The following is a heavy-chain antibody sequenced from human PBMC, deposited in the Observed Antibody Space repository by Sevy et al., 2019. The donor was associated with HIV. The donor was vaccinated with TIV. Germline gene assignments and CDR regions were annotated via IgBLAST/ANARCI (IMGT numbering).Heavy chain of an antibody. Sequence: GGSLRLSCAASGFTFDDYAMHWVRQAPGKGLEWVSGISWNSGNIGYADSVKGRFTISRDNAKNSLYLQMNSLIGEDTALYYCAKGPYSSSWSSYFDSWGQGTLVTVSS. CDR2: ISWNSGNI. V-gene: IGHV3-9*01. CDR1: GFTFDDYA. J-gene: IGHJ4*02. D-gene: IGHD6-13*01. CDR3: AKGPYSSSWSSYFDS.